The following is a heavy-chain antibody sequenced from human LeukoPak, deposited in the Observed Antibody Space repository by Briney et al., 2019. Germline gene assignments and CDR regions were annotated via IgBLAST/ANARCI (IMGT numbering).Heavy chain of an antibody. J-gene: IGHJ3*02. CDR2: IDPNSGGT. D-gene: IGHD3-22*01. V-gene: IGHV1-2*02. Sequence: ASVKVSCKASGYTFTAYYMHWVRQAPGQGLEYMGWIDPNSGGTQYAQKLQGRVTMTRDTSISTAYMELSRLISDDTAVYYCARGFDYYDSSGYSLDIWGQGTMVTVSS. CDR3: ARGFDYYDSSGYSLDI. CDR1: GYTFTAYY.